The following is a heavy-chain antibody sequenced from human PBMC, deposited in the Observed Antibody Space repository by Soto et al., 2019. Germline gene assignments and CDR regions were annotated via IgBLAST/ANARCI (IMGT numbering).Heavy chain of an antibody. CDR3: ARDFYDYGFFDF. J-gene: IGHJ4*02. D-gene: IGHD4-17*01. CDR2: ISNHNGNT. CDR1: GYTFVTYG. Sequence: QVQLVQSGAEMKKPGASVRVSCKASGYTFVTYGISWVRQAPGQGLEWLGWISNHNGNTKFAQKVQGRVTMTTDISTTTAYMELRSLRSDDTAVYYCARDFYDYGFFDFWGQGTLVTVSS. V-gene: IGHV1-18*01.